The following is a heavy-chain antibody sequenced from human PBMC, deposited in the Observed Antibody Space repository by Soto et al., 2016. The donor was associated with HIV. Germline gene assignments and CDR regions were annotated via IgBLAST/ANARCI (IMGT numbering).Heavy chain of an antibody. CDR1: GFTFSNYA. J-gene: IGHJ4*02. V-gene: IGHV3-23*01. CDR3: AKSRKSYNQYFDY. CDR2: ISGSGGST. Sequence: EVQLLESGGGLVQPGGSLRPSCEASGFTFSNYAMSWVRQAPGKGLEWVSAISGSGGSTYYADSVRGRFTISRDTSKNTLNLQMNSLRAEDTATYYCAKSRKSYNQYFDYWGQGTLVTVSS. D-gene: IGHD1-26*01.